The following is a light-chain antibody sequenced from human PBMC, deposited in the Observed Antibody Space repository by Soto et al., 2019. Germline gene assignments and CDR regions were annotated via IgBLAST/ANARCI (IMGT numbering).Light chain of an antibody. Sequence: EIVMTQSPATLSVSPGERATLSCRASQIVSSNLAWYQQKPGQAPRLLIYGASTRATGIPARFSGSGSGTEFTLTISSLPSEDFAVYYCQQYNNWYTFGQGTKLEIK. J-gene: IGKJ2*01. CDR3: QQYNNWYT. CDR1: QIVSSN. CDR2: GAS. V-gene: IGKV3-15*01.